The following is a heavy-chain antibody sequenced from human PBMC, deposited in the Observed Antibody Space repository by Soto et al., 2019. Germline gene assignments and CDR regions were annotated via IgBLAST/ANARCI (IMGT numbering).Heavy chain of an antibody. J-gene: IGHJ5*02. CDR2: IHHEGNT. CDR1: GGSFSGY. D-gene: IGHD2-2*01. CDR3: ASHCTTRCNSHFDP. Sequence: KTSETLSLTCGVSGGSFSGYWSWIRQPPGKGLEWIGQIHHEGNTNYSPSLKSRVTISVDKSKNQLSLKLNSVTAADTAVYYCASHCTTRCNSHFDPWGQGTLVTVSS. V-gene: IGHV4-34*01.